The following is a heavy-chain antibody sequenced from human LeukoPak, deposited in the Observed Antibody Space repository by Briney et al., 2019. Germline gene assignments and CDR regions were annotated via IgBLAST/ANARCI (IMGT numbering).Heavy chain of an antibody. J-gene: IGHJ4*02. CDR3: AKAEDITIFGVVRVGLGN. V-gene: IGHV3-23*01. Sequence: PGGSLRLSCAASGFTFSSYAMSWVRQAPGKGLEWVSAISGSGGSTYYADSVKGRFTISRDNSKNTLYLQMNSLRAEDTAVYYCAKAEDITIFGVVRVGLGNWGQGTLVTVSS. D-gene: IGHD3-3*01. CDR2: ISGSGGST. CDR1: GFTFSSYA.